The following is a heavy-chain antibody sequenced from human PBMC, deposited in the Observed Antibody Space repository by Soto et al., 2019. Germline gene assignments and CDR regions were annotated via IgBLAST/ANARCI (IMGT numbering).Heavy chain of an antibody. Sequence: ATLSLTCTFSGCSISSYYWSWIRQPPGKGLEWIGYIYYSGSTNYNPSLKSRVTISVDTSKNQFSLKLSSVTAADTAVYYCAMGGYWSGGSCLDYWGQGTLV. CDR3: AMGGYWSGGSCLDY. V-gene: IGHV4-59*01. J-gene: IGHJ4*02. CDR2: IYYSGST. D-gene: IGHD2-15*01. CDR1: GCSISSYY.